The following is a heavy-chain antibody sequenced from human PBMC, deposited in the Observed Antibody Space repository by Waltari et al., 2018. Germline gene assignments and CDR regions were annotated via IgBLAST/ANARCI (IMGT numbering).Heavy chain of an antibody. CDR1: EFIVRTNY. V-gene: IGHV3-53*02. Sequence: EVQLVETGGALLHPGGSLRLSCAASEFIVRTNYMAWVRQAPGKGLEWVSVIYAGGGSDSADSVRGRFTISRDNSKNTLYLEMNALRPDDTAVYYCATLGAYLGAFEVWGRGTMVTVSS. J-gene: IGHJ3*01. D-gene: IGHD3-16*01. CDR2: IYAGGGS. CDR3: ATLGAYLGAFEV.